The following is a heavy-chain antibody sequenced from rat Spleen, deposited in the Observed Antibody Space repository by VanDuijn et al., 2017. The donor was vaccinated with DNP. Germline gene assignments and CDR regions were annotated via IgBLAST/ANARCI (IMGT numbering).Heavy chain of an antibody. J-gene: IGHJ3*01. CDR3: ARSPESSYIYFPWAY. CDR2: IWNNGVT. D-gene: IGHD1-2*01. CDR1: GFSLTSNS. Sequence: QVQLKESGPGLVQPSQTLSLTCTVAGFSLTSNSVHWVRQSPGKGLEWMGVIWNNGVTRYNSVLKSRLSISKDTSKSQVFLKMNSLQTEDTATYYCARSPESSYIYFPWAYWGQGTLVTVSS. V-gene: IGHV2-41*01.